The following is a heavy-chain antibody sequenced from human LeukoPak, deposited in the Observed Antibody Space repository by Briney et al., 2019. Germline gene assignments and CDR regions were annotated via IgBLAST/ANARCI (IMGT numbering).Heavy chain of an antibody. V-gene: IGHV4-38-2*01. CDR2: IYHSGST. J-gene: IGHJ3*02. CDR3: ARGYSSGWRDAFDI. Sequence: SETLSLTCVVSGYYISSGYYWGWIRQPPGKGLEWIGSIYHSGSTYYNPSLKGRVTISVDTSKNQFSLKLSSVTAADTAVYYCARGYSSGWRDAFDIWGQGTMVTVSS. D-gene: IGHD6-19*01. CDR1: GYYISSGYY.